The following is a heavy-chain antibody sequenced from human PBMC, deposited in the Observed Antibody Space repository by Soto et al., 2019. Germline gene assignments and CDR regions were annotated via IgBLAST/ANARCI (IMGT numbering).Heavy chain of an antibody. CDR1: GYTFTTYT. V-gene: IGHV1-3*01. D-gene: IGHD6-13*01. CDR2: INGGTDNI. J-gene: IGHJ4*02. Sequence: ASVKVSCKASGYTFTTYTLHWVRQAPGQSPEWMGWINGGTDNIRLSQRFQRRVNLTKETSATTVYMELTSLTSEDTAVYYCARGRLAAAGRISTFDYWGQGSVVTVPS. CDR3: ARGRLAAAGRISTFDY.